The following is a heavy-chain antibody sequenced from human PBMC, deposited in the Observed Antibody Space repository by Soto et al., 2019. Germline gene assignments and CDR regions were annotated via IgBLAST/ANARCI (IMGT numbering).Heavy chain of an antibody. CDR2: IIPILGIA. J-gene: IGHJ3*02. CDR1: GGTLSSYT. Sequence: SVXVSCKASGGTLSSYTISWVRQAPGQGLEWMGRIIPILGIANYAQKFQGRVTITADKSTSTAYMELSSLRSEDTAVYYCARSHDYGDFHAFDIWGEGTMVTVSS. D-gene: IGHD4-17*01. V-gene: IGHV1-69*02. CDR3: ARSHDYGDFHAFDI.